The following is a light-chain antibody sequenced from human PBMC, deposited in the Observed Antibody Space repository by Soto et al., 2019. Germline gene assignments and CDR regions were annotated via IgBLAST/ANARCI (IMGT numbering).Light chain of an antibody. CDR3: QQSYRSPYT. Sequence: IQMTQSPSSLSASVGDRVTVTCRASQSINIYLTWYQQKPGKAPTLLIYGASSLQSGVPSRFSGGGSRTAFPLTISSLQPEDFDTYYGQQSYRSPYTFGQGTKLEIK. CDR2: GAS. CDR1: QSINIY. V-gene: IGKV1-39*01. J-gene: IGKJ2*01.